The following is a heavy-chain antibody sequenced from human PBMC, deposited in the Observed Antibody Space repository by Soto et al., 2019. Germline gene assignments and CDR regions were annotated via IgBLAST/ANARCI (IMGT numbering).Heavy chain of an antibody. CDR3: ARGGWPRLQSGMDV. D-gene: IGHD2-21*02. CDR1: GFTFGHYS. CDR2: ISSDNRTI. V-gene: IGHV3-48*02. J-gene: IGHJ6*02. Sequence: EVQLVESGGGLIQRGGSLRLSCAASGFTFGHYSMNWVRQAPGKGPEWVSYISSDNRTINYADSVKGRFIITRDNAKKSLYLQMHSLRDEDAAVYYCARGGWPRLQSGMDVWGQGTTVTVSS.